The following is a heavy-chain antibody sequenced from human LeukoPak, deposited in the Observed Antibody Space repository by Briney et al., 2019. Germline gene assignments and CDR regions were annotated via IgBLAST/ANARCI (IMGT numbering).Heavy chain of an antibody. V-gene: IGHV4-59*02. CDR3: ARIHRYCSGGACYVLDN. D-gene: IGHD2-15*01. CDR1: GSSVSGYY. CDR2: VYYSGST. J-gene: IGHJ4*02. Sequence: SETLSLTCVVSGSSVSGYYWGWIRQPPGRGLERIGYVYYSGSTNYSPSFKSRITISVDTSRNQFSLQLSSVTAADTAVYYCARIHRYCSGGACYVLDNWGQGTLVAVSS.